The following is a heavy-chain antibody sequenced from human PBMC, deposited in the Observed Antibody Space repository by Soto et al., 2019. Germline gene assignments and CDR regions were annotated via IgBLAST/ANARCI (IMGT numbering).Heavy chain of an antibody. J-gene: IGHJ6*02. CDR2: ISYDGSNK. CDR3: ARVPATTLQAANYYGMDV. V-gene: IGHV3-30-3*01. CDR1: GCTFSSYA. D-gene: IGHD2-2*01. Sequence: TXSLSCSASGCTFSSYAMHWFRQAPGKGLEWVAVISYDGSNKYYADSVKGRFTISRDNSKNTLYLQMNSLRAEDTAVYYCARVPATTLQAANYYGMDVWGQRTTVTVS.